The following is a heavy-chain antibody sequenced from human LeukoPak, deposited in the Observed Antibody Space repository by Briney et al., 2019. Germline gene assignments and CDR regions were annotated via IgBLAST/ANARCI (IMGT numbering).Heavy chain of an antibody. CDR2: ISSSSGTI. D-gene: IGHD6-19*01. CDR3: VRPGASGWPTL. V-gene: IGHV3-48*01. Sequence: GGSLRLSCTGSGFSFSTYNMNWVRQAPGKGLEWVSYISSSSGTIYYADSVKGRFTVSRDNAKNSLYLQMHSLRAEDTALYYCVRPGASGWPTLWGQGTLVTVSS. CDR1: GFSFSTYN. J-gene: IGHJ4*02.